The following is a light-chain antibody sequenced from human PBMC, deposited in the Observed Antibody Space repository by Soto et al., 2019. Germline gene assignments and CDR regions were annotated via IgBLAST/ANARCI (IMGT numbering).Light chain of an antibody. CDR1: QSISSY. V-gene: IGKV1-39*01. Sequence: GDRVTITCRASQSISSYLNWYRQTPGKAPKLLIYAASSLQSGVPSRFSGSGYGTDFTLTISSLQPEDFATYYCQQSYSTPRTFGQGTKVEIK. J-gene: IGKJ1*01. CDR2: AAS. CDR3: QQSYSTPRT.